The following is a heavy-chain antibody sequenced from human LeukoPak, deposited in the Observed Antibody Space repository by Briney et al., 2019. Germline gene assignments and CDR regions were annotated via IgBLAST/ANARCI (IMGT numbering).Heavy chain of an antibody. CDR2: ISGSGGST. Sequence: GGSLRLSCAASGFTFSSYAMSWVRQAPGKGLEWDSAISGSGGSTYYADSVKGRFTISRDNSKNTLYLQMNSLRAEDTAVYYCAKDREISIVVVVAYFDYWGQGTLVTVSS. CDR1: GFTFSSYA. V-gene: IGHV3-23*01. J-gene: IGHJ4*02. D-gene: IGHD2-15*01. CDR3: AKDREISIVVVVAYFDY.